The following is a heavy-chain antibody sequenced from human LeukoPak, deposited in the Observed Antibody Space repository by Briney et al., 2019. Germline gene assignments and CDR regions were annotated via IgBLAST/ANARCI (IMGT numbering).Heavy chain of an antibody. CDR2: IKDDGSHT. Sequence: RGSLRLSCAASGFTFSSHWMHWVRHAPGKGLVWVSRIKDDGSHTNYADSGKGRFTISRDNAKNTLSRRMNSLRAEDTAMYYCARGSGIITGIDECGQETLVTVSS. V-gene: IGHV3-74*01. D-gene: IGHD6-25*01. J-gene: IGHJ4*02. CDR3: ARGSGIITGIDE. CDR1: GFTFSSHW.